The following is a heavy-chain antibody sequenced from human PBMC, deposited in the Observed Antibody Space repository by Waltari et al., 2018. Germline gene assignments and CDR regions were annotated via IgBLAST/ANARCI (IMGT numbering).Heavy chain of an antibody. CDR1: GGTFSSYA. V-gene: IGHV1-69*05. CDR2: IIPIFGTA. J-gene: IGHJ4*02. D-gene: IGHD3-22*01. CDR3: HFANYYDSSGPR. Sequence: VPLVPSGAEVKPPGSSVKVPCKSSGGTFSSYAISWVRQAPGQGLEWMGGIIPIFGTANYAQKFQGRVTITTDESTSTAYMELSSLRSEDTAVYYCHFANYYDSSGPRWGQGTLVTVSS.